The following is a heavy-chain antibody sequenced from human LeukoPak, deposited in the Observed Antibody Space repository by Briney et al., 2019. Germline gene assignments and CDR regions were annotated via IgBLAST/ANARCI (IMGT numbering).Heavy chain of an antibody. CDR2: INPSDGTT. CDR1: GGTFNNYG. D-gene: IGHD3-16*01. V-gene: IGHV1-46*02. Sequence: SSVKVSCKAPGGTFNNYGIFWVRQAPGQGLEWVGTINPSDGTTTSAPKLLDRVALTRDTSTSTVYMDLSSLTSEDTAFYYCARTFGAAEVDHWGQGTLVTVSS. CDR3: ARTFGAAEVDH. J-gene: IGHJ5*02.